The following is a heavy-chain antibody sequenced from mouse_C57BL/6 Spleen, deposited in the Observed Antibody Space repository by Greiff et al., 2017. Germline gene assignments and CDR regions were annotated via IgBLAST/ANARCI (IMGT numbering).Heavy chain of an antibody. CDR2: IDPETGGT. J-gene: IGHJ4*01. CDR3: TRRGYYYGSGAMDY. Sequence: QVQLKESGAELVRPGASVTLCCKASGYTFTDYEMHWVKQTPVHGLEWIGAIDPETGGTAYNQKFKGKAILTADKSSSTAYMELRSLTSEDSAVYYCTRRGYYYGSGAMDYWGQGTSVTVSS. D-gene: IGHD1-1*01. V-gene: IGHV1-15*01. CDR1: GYTFTDYE.